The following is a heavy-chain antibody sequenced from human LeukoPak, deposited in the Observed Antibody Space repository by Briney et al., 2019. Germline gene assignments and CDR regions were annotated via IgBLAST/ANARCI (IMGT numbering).Heavy chain of an antibody. CDR1: GFTFSSYG. V-gene: IGHV3-33*06. CDR3: AKDLFISGYYDSSGYDDAFDI. D-gene: IGHD3-22*01. CDR2: IWYDGSNK. J-gene: IGHJ3*02. Sequence: GGSLRLSCAASGFTFSSYGMHWVRQAPGKGLEWVAVIWYDGSNKYYADSVKGRFTISRDNSKNTLYLQMNSLSAEDTAVYYCAKDLFISGYYDSSGYDDAFDIWGQGTMVTVSS.